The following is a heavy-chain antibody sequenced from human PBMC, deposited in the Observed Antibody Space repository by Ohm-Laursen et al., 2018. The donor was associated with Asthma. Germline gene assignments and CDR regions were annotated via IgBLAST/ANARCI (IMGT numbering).Heavy chain of an antibody. Sequence: SLRLSCSASGFTFSFYTMNWVRQAPGKGLEWVSNINSDGTIMYYADSVKGRFTISRDNSKNTLYLQLNSLRAEDTAVYYCAKTLSTGHAPNDHWGQGTLVTVSS. D-gene: IGHD2-8*02. CDR2: INSDGTIM. CDR1: GFTFSFYT. CDR3: AKTLSTGHAPNDH. V-gene: IGHV3-48*01. J-gene: IGHJ4*02.